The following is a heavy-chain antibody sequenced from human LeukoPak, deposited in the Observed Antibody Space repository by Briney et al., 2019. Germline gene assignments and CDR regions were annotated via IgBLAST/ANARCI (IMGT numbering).Heavy chain of an antibody. Sequence: PGGSLRLSCSASGFTFSTYWMSWVRQAPGKGPEWVSVISSSAGSTYYADSVKGWFTISRDNSKNTLYLQMNSLRAEDTAVYYCAKGSGRGYSYGLEYWGQGTLVTVSS. CDR1: GFTFSTYW. D-gene: IGHD5-18*01. CDR2: ISSSAGST. J-gene: IGHJ4*02. V-gene: IGHV3-23*01. CDR3: AKGSGRGYSYGLEY.